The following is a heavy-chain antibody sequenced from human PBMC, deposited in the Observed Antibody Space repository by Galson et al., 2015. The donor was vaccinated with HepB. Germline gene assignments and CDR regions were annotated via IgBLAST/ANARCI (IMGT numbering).Heavy chain of an antibody. CDR2: IHYSGTT. CDR3: ARGSDYNYGSFDY. J-gene: IGHJ4*02. D-gene: IGHD5-18*01. CDR1: GGSLGSGGHY. V-gene: IGHV4-31*03. Sequence: LTCTVSGGSLGSGGHYWSWLRQHPGKGLEWIGYIHYSGTTYYNPSLRGRLTISEDKSKRHFSLQLSSVTAADTAIYYCARGSDYNYGSFDYWGQGTLVTVSS.